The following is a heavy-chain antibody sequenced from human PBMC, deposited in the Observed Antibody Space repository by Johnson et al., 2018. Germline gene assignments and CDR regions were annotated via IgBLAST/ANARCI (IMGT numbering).Heavy chain of an antibody. CDR2: ISYDGSNK. J-gene: IGHJ6*03. D-gene: IGHD5-12*01. V-gene: IGHV3-30*18. CDR3: AKEVRGYDYDWDYYYYMDV. Sequence: QVQLVQSGGGVVQPGRSLRLSCAASGFTFSSYGMHWVRQAPGKGLEWVAVISYDGSNKYYADSVQGRFTFSRDNSKNTLSLQMNSLRAEDTAVYYRAKEVRGYDYDWDYYYYMDVWGKGTTVTVSS. CDR1: GFTFSSYG.